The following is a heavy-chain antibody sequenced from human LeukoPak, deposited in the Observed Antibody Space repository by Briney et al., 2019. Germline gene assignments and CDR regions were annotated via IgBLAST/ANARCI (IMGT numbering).Heavy chain of an antibody. CDR1: GFTFSSYW. D-gene: IGHD2-2*01. CDR3: ARAVPAARGALGY. J-gene: IGHJ4*02. CDR2: INSDGSST. Sequence: GGSLRLSRAASGFTFSSYWMHWVRQAPGKGLVWVSRINSDGSSTSYADSVKGRFTISRDNAKNTLYLQMNSLRAEDTAVYYCARAVPAARGALGYWGQGTLVTVSS. V-gene: IGHV3-74*01.